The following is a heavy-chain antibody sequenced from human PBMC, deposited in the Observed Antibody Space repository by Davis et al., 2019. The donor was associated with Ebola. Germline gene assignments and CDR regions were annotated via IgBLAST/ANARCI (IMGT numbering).Heavy chain of an antibody. Sequence: PGGSLRLSCAASGFTFSSNWMHWVRQAPGKGLVWVSRTNSDGSITSYADSVKGRFTISRDNAKNTLFLQMNSLRAEDTAVYYCASQISVGSWGQGSLVTVSS. CDR3: ASQISVGS. CDR1: GFTFSSNW. CDR2: TNSDGSIT. V-gene: IGHV3-74*01. J-gene: IGHJ4*02. D-gene: IGHD1-1*01.